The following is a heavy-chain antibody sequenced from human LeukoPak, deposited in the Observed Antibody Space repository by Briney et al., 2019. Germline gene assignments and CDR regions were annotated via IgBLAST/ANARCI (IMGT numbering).Heavy chain of an antibody. J-gene: IGHJ4*02. V-gene: IGHV3-48*04. Sequence: PGGSLRLSCAASGFTFSSYSMNWVRQAPGKGLEWVSYISSSSSIMYYADSVKGRFTISRDNAKNSLYLQMNSLRAEDTAVFYCARGAAVTNPYFDFWGQGTLVTVSS. D-gene: IGHD4-17*01. CDR1: GFTFSSYS. CDR2: ISSSSSIM. CDR3: ARGAAVTNPYFDF.